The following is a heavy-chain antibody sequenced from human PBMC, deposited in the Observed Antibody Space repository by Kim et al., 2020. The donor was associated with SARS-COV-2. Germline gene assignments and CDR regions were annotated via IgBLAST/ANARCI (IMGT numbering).Heavy chain of an antibody. J-gene: IGHJ2*01. Sequence: GGSLRLSCAASGFSFSSNGMHWVRQAPGKGLEWVTVMLYDGSSEYYADSVKGRFTISRDNSKSTLYLQMNSLRAEDTAVYYCARGRRSTQVGWYFDLWGRGTLVTVSS. V-gene: IGHV3-33*01. CDR3: ARGRRSTQVGWYFDL. D-gene: IGHD1-26*01. CDR2: MLYDGSSE. CDR1: GFSFSSNG.